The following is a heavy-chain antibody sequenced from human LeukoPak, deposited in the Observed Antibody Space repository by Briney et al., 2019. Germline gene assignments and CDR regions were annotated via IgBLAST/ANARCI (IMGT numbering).Heavy chain of an antibody. V-gene: IGHV1-2*02. CDR1: GYTFTGYY. J-gene: IGHJ4*02. Sequence: ASVKVSCKASGYTFTGYYMHWVRQAPGQGLEWMGWINPNSGGTNYAQKFQGRVTMTRDTSISTAYMELSRLRSDDTAVYYCARDPGGDGYNLGDYYFDYWGQGTLVTVSS. CDR3: ARDPGGDGYNLGDYYFDY. CDR2: INPNSGGT. D-gene: IGHD5-24*01.